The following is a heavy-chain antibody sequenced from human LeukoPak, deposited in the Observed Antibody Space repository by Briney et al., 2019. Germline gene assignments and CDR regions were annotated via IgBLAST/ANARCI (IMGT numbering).Heavy chain of an antibody. Sequence: SETLSLTCAVSGGSISSGGYSWSWIRQPPGKGLEWIGHIYYSGSTNYNPSLKSRVTISVDTSKKQFSLKLSSVTAADTAVYYCARDRYEYGMDVWGQGTTVTVSS. CDR1: GGSISSGGYS. V-gene: IGHV4-61*08. J-gene: IGHJ6*02. CDR3: ARDRYEYGMDV. D-gene: IGHD2-2*01. CDR2: IYYSGST.